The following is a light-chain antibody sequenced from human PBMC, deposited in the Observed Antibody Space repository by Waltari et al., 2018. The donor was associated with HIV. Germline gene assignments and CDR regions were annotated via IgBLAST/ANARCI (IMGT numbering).Light chain of an antibody. Sequence: QSVLTQSPSTSGTPGQSVTIPCSGSSSHIGRNNVFWYQHRPGTAPKLLIHRDNQRSSVVPDRFSGSRSGTSASLANSGLLSEDEAVYYCVVWDDSLSGVVFGGVASLTVL. CDR1: SSHIGRNN. CDR3: VVWDDSLSGVV. V-gene: IGLV1-47*01. J-gene: IGLJ2*01. CDR2: RDN.